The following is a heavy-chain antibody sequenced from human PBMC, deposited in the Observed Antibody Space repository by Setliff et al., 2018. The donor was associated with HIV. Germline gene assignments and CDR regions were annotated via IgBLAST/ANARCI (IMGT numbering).Heavy chain of an antibody. V-gene: IGHV3-49*04. CDR3: TRDHRFVDRYPDW. D-gene: IGHD3-9*01. CDR2: VKSKTDGGAT. Sequence: PGGSLRLSCAASGFTFSNYAMSWVRQAPGKGLEWVGRVKSKTDGGATEYAASVKGRFTISRDDSKSIAYLQMSSLKIEDTAVYYCTRDHRFVDRYPDWWGQGTLVTVSS. CDR1: GFTFSNYA. J-gene: IGHJ4*02.